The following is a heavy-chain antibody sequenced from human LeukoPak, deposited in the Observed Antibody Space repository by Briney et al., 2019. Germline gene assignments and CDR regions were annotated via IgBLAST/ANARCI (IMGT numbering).Heavy chain of an antibody. D-gene: IGHD2-2*01. V-gene: IGHV4-38-2*01. J-gene: IGHJ4*02. CDR3: ARYCTSTTCILRGFDY. CDR1: GYSFTSGHY. Sequence: SETLPLTCSVSGYSFTSGHYWGWIRQPPGTGLEWIANIYHTGSAHYNPSLKSRVTISVDTSKNQFSLKLSSVTAADTAVYYCARYCTSTTCILRGFDYWGQGTLVTVSS. CDR2: IYHTGSA.